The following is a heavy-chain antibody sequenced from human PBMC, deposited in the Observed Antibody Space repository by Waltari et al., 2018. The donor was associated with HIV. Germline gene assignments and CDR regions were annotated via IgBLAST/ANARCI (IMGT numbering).Heavy chain of an antibody. CDR2: ISGDGSNK. CDR1: GCTFNPYA. CDR3: GREGDYYDSSPFDY. V-gene: IGHV3-30-3*01. J-gene: IGHJ4*02. D-gene: IGHD3-22*01. Sequence: QVQLVESGGGGVQPGRSLRLSCAASGCTFNPYALHWVRQAPGKGLEWVAVISGDGSNKHYADSVKGRCTISRDNSRNSLYLQMSSLRAEDTAVYYCGREGDYYDSSPFDYWGQGTLVTVSS.